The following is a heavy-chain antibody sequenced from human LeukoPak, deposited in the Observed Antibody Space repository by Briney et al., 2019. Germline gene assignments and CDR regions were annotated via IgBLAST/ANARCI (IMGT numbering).Heavy chain of an antibody. D-gene: IGHD4-17*01. V-gene: IGHV3-30*18. J-gene: IGHJ4*02. Sequence: GGSLRLSCAASGFTFSTYSMQWVRQAPGKGLEWVAIISSDERNIFYGDSVKGRFTISRDNSKNAVYLQMNSLASKDTAVYYCAKGGAAVTRYVDYWGQGTLVTVSS. CDR1: GFTFSTYS. CDR3: AKGGAAVTRYVDY. CDR2: ISSDERNI.